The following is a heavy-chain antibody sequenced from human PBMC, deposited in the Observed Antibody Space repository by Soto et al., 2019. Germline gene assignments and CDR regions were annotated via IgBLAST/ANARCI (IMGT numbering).Heavy chain of an antibody. D-gene: IGHD2-8*01. Sequence: ESLKISCKVSGYSFSTSWMGGVRQLPGKGLEWMGIIYPGDSDSRYGPSFEGHVTFSVDKSISTAYLEWSSLKASDTAIYYCARLSRRVGQASNSIDFWGQGILVTVSS. CDR2: IYPGDSDS. V-gene: IGHV5-51*01. CDR3: ARLSRRVGQASNSIDF. CDR1: GYSFSTSW. J-gene: IGHJ4*02.